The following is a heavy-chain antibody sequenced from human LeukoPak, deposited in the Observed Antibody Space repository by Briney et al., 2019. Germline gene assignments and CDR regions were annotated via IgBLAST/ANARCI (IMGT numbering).Heavy chain of an antibody. CDR2: TYYRSKWYN. V-gene: IGHV6-1*01. Sequence: SQTLSLTCAISGDSVSSNSAAWNWIRQSPSRGLEWLGRTYYRSKWYNEYGVSVKSRITINPDTPKNQFSLQMNSVTPEDAAVYYCGREAKYYGSGGAGYYYMDVWGKGTTVTVSS. J-gene: IGHJ6*03. CDR1: GDSVSSNSAA. CDR3: GREAKYYGSGGAGYYYMDV. D-gene: IGHD3-22*01.